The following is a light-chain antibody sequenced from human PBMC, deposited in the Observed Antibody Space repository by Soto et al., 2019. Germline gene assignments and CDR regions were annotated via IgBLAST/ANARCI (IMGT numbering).Light chain of an antibody. J-gene: IGKJ4*01. CDR1: QHLSTW. CDR2: AAS. CDR3: QQADSFPLA. V-gene: IGKV1-12*01. Sequence: DILMTQSPSSVSAAVGDRVIIACRASQHLSTWLAWYQQKPGEAPTLLIFAASRLHSGVPSRFSGSGSGTDFTLTINGLQPEDFATYYCQQADSFPLAFGGGTKVEVK.